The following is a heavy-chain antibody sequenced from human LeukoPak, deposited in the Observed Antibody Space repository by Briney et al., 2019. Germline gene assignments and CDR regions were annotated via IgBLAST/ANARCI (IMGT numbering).Heavy chain of an antibody. CDR1: GGSISSGGYY. D-gene: IGHD6-6*01. J-gene: IGHJ6*03. CDR3: ASQQLVRAYYYYYYMDV. V-gene: IGHV4-30-2*01. Sequence: PSETLSLTCTVSGGSISSGGYYWSWIRQPPGKGLEWIGYIYHSGSTYYNPSLKSRVTISVDTSKNQFSLKLSSVTAADTAVYYCASQQLVRAYYYYYYMDVWGKGTTVTVSS. CDR2: IYHSGST.